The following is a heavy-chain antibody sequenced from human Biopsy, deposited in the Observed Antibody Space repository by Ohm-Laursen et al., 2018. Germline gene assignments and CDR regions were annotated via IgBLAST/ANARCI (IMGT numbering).Heavy chain of an antibody. V-gene: IGHV4-34*01. J-gene: IGHJ3*02. D-gene: IGHD1-26*01. Sequence: TLSLTCAVYGESFNGYYWSWIRQTPGKGLEWIGEINHSGRTNYNPSLKSRVSMSVDTSKNHFSLNLTSVTAADTAMYYCARDEGLLRAFDIWGQGTLGTVSS. CDR1: GESFNGYY. CDR3: ARDEGLLRAFDI. CDR2: INHSGRT.